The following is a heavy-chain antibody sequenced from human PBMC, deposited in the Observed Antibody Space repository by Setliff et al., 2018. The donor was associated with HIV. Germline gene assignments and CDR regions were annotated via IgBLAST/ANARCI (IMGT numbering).Heavy chain of an antibody. CDR3: ARDLSIAAVGTDVGGFFDH. CDR1: GYTFTRNA. Sequence: RASVKVSCKASGYTFTRNAMHWVRQAPGQRLEWMGWINTVNGNTKYSQKFQGRVTITRDNAKNSLYMEMNSLRADDTAVYYCARDLSIAAVGTDVGGFFDHWGQGTLVTVSS. CDR2: INTVNGNT. J-gene: IGHJ4*02. D-gene: IGHD6-13*01. V-gene: IGHV1-3*04.